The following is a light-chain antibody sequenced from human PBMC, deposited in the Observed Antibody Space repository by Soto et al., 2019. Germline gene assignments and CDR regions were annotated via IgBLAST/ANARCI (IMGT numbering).Light chain of an antibody. CDR2: AAS. J-gene: IGKJ2*01. CDR1: QSISNF. V-gene: IGKV1-39*01. CDR3: QQSYTTPYT. Sequence: DIQMTQSPSSLSASVGDRVTITCRASQSISNFLNWYQQKPGKAPELLIYAASSLHSGVPSRFSGSGSGTNFTLTIISLQPEDFATYSCQQSYTTPYTFGQGTKLEI.